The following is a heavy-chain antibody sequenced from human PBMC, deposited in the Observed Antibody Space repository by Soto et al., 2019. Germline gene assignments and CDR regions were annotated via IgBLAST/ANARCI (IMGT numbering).Heavy chain of an antibody. CDR3: AILSGERLFVGAGAFDI. CDR1: GYTFTSYD. Sequence: QVQLVQSGAEVKKPGASVKVSCKASGYTFTSYDINWVRQATGQGLEWMGWMNPNSGNTGYAQKFQGRVTMTRNTSISTAYMELSSLRSVDTAVYYCAILSGERLFVGAGAFDIWGQGTMVTVSS. CDR2: MNPNSGNT. D-gene: IGHD3-3*01. J-gene: IGHJ3*02. V-gene: IGHV1-8*01.